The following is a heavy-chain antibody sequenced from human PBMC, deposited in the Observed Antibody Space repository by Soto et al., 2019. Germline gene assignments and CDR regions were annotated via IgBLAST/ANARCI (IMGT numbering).Heavy chain of an antibody. CDR3: AKGGSSGRGWFDP. CDR2: ISGSGGST. Sequence: DVQLLESGGVLVQPGGSLRLSCAASGFTFSSYGMSWVRQAPGKGLEWVSHISGSGGSTYYADSVKGRFTISRDNSKNTLFLKMNSLRAEDTAEYYCAKGGSSGRGWFDPWGQGNLVTVSS. D-gene: IGHD6-19*01. V-gene: IGHV3-23*01. J-gene: IGHJ5*02. CDR1: GFTFSSYG.